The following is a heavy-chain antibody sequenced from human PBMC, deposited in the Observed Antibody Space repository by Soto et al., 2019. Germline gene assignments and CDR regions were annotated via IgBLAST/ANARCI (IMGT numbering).Heavy chain of an antibody. D-gene: IGHD3-10*01. CDR1: GYTFTAYP. V-gene: IGHV1-3*01. J-gene: IGHJ4*02. CDR3: ARKDYYGAGIYYFDH. Sequence: QVQLVQSGAEVNKPGASVKVSCKASGYTFTAYPMHWLRQAPGQRLEWMGWINVANGDTGYSQKLQGRVTVTRDTSASTVYMELSSLTSEDTAVYYCARKDYYGAGIYYFDHWGQGTLVTVYS. CDR2: INVANGDT.